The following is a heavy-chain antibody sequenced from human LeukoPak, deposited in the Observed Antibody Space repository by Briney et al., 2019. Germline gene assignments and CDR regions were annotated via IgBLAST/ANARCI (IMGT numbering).Heavy chain of an antibody. CDR3: ARAVAVAGTRGNFDY. D-gene: IGHD6-19*01. J-gene: IGHJ4*02. CDR1: GFTFSSYE. CDR2: ISSSGSTI. Sequence: PGGSLRLSCAASGFTFSSYEMNWVRQAPGKGLEWVSYISSSGSTIYYADSVKGRFTISRDNAKNSLYLQMNSLRAEDTAVYYCARAVAVAGTRGNFDYWGQGTLVTVSS. V-gene: IGHV3-48*03.